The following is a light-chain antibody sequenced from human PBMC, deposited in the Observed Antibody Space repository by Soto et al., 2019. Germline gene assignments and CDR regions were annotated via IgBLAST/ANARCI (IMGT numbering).Light chain of an antibody. Sequence: EIVLTQSPGTLSLSPGERATLSCRASQSVSSSYLAWYQQKPGQAPRLRIYGASRRATGTPTRFSGSGSETGFTMTISRLEPEDFAGYYRQQYGSSSWTFGQGTKVEIK. CDR3: QQYGSSSWT. J-gene: IGKJ1*01. CDR2: GAS. CDR1: QSVSSSY. V-gene: IGKV3-20*01.